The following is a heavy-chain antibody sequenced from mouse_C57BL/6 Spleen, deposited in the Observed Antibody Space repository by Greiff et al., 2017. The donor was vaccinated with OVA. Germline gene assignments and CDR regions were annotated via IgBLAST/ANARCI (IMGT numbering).Heavy chain of an antibody. CDR3: ARGGSSYGYFDV. CDR1: GFTFSSYA. D-gene: IGHD1-1*01. Sequence: EVKVEESGGGLVKPGGSLKLSCAASGFTFSSYAMSWVRQTPEKRLELVATISDGGSYTYYPDNVKGRFTISRDNAKNNLYLQMSHLKSEDTAMYYCARGGSSYGYFDVWGTGTTVTVSS. CDR2: ISDGGSYT. V-gene: IGHV5-4*03. J-gene: IGHJ1*03.